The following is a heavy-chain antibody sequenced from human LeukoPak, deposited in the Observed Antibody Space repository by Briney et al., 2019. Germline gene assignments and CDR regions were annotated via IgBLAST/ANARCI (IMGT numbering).Heavy chain of an antibody. V-gene: IGHV4-38-2*02. CDR3: ARVWSDNYFDY. Sequence: PSETLSLTCTVSGAAITSDVWSWIRQPPGKGLEWIVNMYHSGSSFYNPSLRSRVTISVDTSKNQFSLRLSSVTAADTAVYYCARVWSDNYFDYWGQGSLVTVSS. CDR1: GAAITSDV. J-gene: IGHJ4*02. CDR2: MYHSGSS. D-gene: IGHD3-3*01.